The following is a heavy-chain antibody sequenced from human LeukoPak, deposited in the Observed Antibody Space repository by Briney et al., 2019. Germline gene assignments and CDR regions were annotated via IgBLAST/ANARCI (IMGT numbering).Heavy chain of an antibody. D-gene: IGHD6-19*01. CDR3: ATTGYSSGWYFDY. CDR2: IWYDGSNK. V-gene: IGHV3-33*01. CDR1: GFTFSSYG. J-gene: IGHJ4*02. Sequence: PGGSLRLSCAASGFTFSSYGMHWVRQAPGKGLEWVAVIWYDGSNKYYADSVKGRFTISRGNSKNTLYLQMNSLRAEDTAVYYCATTGYSSGWYFDYWGQGTLVTVSS.